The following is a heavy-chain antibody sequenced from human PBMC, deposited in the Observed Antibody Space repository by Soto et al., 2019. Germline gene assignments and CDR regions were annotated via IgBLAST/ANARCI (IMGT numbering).Heavy chain of an antibody. Sequence: EVQLLESGGGLVQPGGSLRLSCAASGFTFSSYAMNWVRQAPGKGLEWVSGISGSGLSTDYADSVKGRFTISRDNSKNTLYLQMNSLRADDTAMYYCMKDVRFLAWSYGDYWGQGTLVTVSS. CDR3: MKDVRFLAWSYGDY. CDR1: GFTFSSYA. V-gene: IGHV3-23*01. J-gene: IGHJ4*02. CDR2: ISGSGLST. D-gene: IGHD3-3*01.